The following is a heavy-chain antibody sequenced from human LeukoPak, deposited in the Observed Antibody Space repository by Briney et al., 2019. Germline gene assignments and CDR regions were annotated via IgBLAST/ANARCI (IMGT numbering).Heavy chain of an antibody. D-gene: IGHD5-24*01. CDR3: ARGSYVEMVPYYYYGMDV. J-gene: IGHJ6*02. CDR2: ISAYNGNT. Sequence: GASVKVSCKASGYTFTIYGISWGRQAPGQGVEWMGWISAYNGNTNYSQKLQGRVTITTDTSTSTAYMELRSLRSDGTAVYYCARGSYVEMVPYYYYGMDVWGQGTTVTVSS. CDR1: GYTFTIYG. V-gene: IGHV1-18*01.